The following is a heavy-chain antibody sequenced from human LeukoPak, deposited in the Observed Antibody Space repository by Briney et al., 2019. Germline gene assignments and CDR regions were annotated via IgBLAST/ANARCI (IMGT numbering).Heavy chain of an antibody. CDR2: IYTGGST. CDR1: GFTVSSNY. D-gene: IGHD2-15*01. V-gene: IGHV3-66*01. CDR3: ARGGIAPFDY. J-gene: IGHJ4*02. Sequence: PGGSLRLSCAASGFTVSSNYMSWVRQAPGKRLEWISVIYTGGSTYYADSVKGRFTISRDNSKNTLYLQMNSLRAEDTAVYYCARGGIAPFDYWGQGTLVTVSS.